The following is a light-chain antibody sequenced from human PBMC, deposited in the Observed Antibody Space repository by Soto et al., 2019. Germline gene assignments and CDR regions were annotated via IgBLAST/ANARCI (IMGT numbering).Light chain of an antibody. CDR1: SSNIGAGYD. CDR2: GNS. CDR3: QSFDSSLRGV. J-gene: IGLJ1*01. Sequence: QSVLTQPPSVSGAPGQRVTISCTGSSSNIGAGYDVHWYQQLPGKAPKLLLYGNSYRPSGVPDRFSGSKSGTSASLAITGLQADDEADYYCQSFDSSLRGVFGTGTKVTVL. V-gene: IGLV1-40*01.